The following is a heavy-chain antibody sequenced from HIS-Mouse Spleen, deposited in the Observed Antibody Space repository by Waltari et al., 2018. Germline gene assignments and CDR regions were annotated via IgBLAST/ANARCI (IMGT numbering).Heavy chain of an antibody. J-gene: IGHJ3*02. Sequence: QVQLVESGGGVVQPGRSLRLSCAASGFTFSSYAMHWVRQAPGKGLDGVAVISYDGSNKYYADSGKGRFTISRDNSKNTLYLQMNSLRAEDTAVYYCARDGHGEEAFDIWGQGTMVTVSS. CDR3: ARDGHGEEAFDI. D-gene: IGHD4-17*01. CDR2: ISYDGSNK. V-gene: IGHV3-30*04. CDR1: GFTFSSYA.